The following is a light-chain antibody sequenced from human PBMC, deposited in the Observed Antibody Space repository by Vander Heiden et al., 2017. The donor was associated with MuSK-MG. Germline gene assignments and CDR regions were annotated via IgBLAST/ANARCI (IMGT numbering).Light chain of an antibody. Sequence: DIHLTQSPSIVSASVGDRVIITCRASQSIRGWLTWYQQKPGRPPRLLIYETSTLESGVPSKFSGSGSETDFTLTIDSLQPDDFATYYCQHFTYYLASFGQGTKVDIK. J-gene: IGKJ1*01. CDR3: QHFTYYLAS. CDR2: ETS. CDR1: QSIRGW. V-gene: IGKV1-5*03.